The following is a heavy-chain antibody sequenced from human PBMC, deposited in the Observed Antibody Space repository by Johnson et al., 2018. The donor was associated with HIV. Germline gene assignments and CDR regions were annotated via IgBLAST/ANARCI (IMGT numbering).Heavy chain of an antibody. D-gene: IGHD4-23*01. CDR3: ARDFNSGSPDGAFDI. Sequence: VQLVESGGGVVQPGGSLRLSCAASGFIFRNFPMHWVRQAPGKGLEWVAVISYDGSNKYYADSVKGRFTISRDNSKNTLYLQMNSLRAEDTALYYCARDFNSGSPDGAFDIWGQGTMVTVSS. CDR1: GFIFRNFP. J-gene: IGHJ3*02. CDR2: ISYDGSNK. V-gene: IGHV3-30*04.